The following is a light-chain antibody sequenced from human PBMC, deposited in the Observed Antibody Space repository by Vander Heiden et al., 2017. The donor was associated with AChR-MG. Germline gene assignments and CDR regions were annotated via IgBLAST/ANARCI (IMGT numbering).Light chain of an antibody. CDR3: MPALPTPLT. CDR1: QTLLKSNGGKY. CDR2: FGS. V-gene: IGKV2-28*01. J-gene: IGKJ4*01. Sequence: IVLTQSPLSLPVTAGERASISCRSSQTLLKSNGGKYLDWYLQKAGQSPQLLIYFGSNRPCGVPDRSSGSGSGTDFTLKISRVEAEDVGVYYCMPALPTPLTFGGGTKVEI.